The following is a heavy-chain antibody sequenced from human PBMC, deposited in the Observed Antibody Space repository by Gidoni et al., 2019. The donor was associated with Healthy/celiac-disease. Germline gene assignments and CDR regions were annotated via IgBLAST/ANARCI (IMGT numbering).Heavy chain of an antibody. CDR1: GFTFSSYG. CDR3: AKDPSGYCSGGSCYASSYYFDY. V-gene: IGHV3-30*18. D-gene: IGHD2-15*01. Sequence: QVQLVESGGGVVQPGRSLRLSCAASGFTFSSYGMHWVRQAPGKGLEWVAVISYDGSNKYYADSVKGRFTISRDNSKNTLYLQMNSLRAEDTAVYYCAKDPSGYCSGGSCYASSYYFDYWGQGTLVTVSS. CDR2: ISYDGSNK. J-gene: IGHJ4*02.